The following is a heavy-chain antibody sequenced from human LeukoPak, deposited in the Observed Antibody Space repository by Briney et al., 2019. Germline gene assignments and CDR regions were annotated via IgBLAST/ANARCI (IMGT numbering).Heavy chain of an antibody. CDR3: ARDNPFKYDYVN. J-gene: IGHJ4*02. Sequence: SETLSLTCTVSGGSISSYYWSWIRQPPGKGLEWIGYIYYSGSTNYNPSLKSRVTISVDTSKNQFSLKLSSVTAADTAVYYCARDNPFKYDYVNWGQGTLVTVSS. CDR1: GGSISSYY. CDR2: IYYSGST. D-gene: IGHD3-16*01. V-gene: IGHV4-59*01.